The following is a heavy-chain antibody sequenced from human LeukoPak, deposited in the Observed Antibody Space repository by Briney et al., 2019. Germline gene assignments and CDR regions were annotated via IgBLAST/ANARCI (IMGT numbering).Heavy chain of an antibody. D-gene: IGHD3-22*01. Sequence: GASVKVSCKASGYTFTSYYMHWVRQAPGQGLEWMGIINPSGGSTSYAQKFRGRVTMTRDTSTSTVYMELSSLRSEDTAVYYCARQPYYYDSSGYYGADWGQGTLVTVSS. CDR2: INPSGGST. J-gene: IGHJ4*02. V-gene: IGHV1-46*01. CDR3: ARQPYYYDSSGYYGAD. CDR1: GYTFTSYY.